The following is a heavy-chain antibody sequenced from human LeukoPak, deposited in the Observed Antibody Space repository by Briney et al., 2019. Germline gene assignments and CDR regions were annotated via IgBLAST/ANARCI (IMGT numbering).Heavy chain of an antibody. D-gene: IGHD6-19*01. J-gene: IGHJ4*02. V-gene: IGHV3-30*18. CDR2: ISYDGSNK. CDR3: AKSGYSSGWYVNY. Sequence: GGSLRLSCAASGFTFSSYGMHWVRQAPGKGLEWVAVISYDGSNKYYADSVKGRFTISRDNPKNTLYLQMNSLRAEDTAVYYCAKSGYSSGWYVNYWGQGTLVTVSS. CDR1: GFTFSSYG.